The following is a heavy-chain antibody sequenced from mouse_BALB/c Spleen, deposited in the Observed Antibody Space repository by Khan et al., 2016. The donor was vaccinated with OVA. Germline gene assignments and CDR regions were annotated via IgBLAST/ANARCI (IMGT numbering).Heavy chain of an antibody. CDR1: GFSLTNYG. J-gene: IGHJ4*01. V-gene: IGHV2-6-1*01. CDR3: ARQPYYHYNVMDY. Sequence: QVQLKESGPGLVAPSQSLSITCTISGFSLTNYGIHWVRQPPGKGLEWLVLMWGDGSTTYNSTLKSRLTVSKDNSKSQVFLKMNSLQTDDTAMYCCARQPYYHYNVMDYWGQGTSGTVSS. CDR2: MWGDGST. D-gene: IGHD2-10*01.